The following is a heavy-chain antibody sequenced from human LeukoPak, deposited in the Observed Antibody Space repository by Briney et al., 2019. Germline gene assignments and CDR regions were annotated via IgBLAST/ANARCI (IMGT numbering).Heavy chain of an antibody. CDR3: ARTMVAGSNSGFDY. V-gene: IGHV1-2*02. CDR1: GYTFTGYY. J-gene: IGHJ4*02. CDR2: INPNSGGT. D-gene: IGHD6-19*01. Sequence: ASVKVSCKASGYTFTGYYMHWVRQAPGQGLEWMGWINPNSGGTNYAQKFQGRVTMTRDTSISTAYMELSRLRSDDTAVYCCARTMVAGSNSGFDYWGQGTLVTVSS.